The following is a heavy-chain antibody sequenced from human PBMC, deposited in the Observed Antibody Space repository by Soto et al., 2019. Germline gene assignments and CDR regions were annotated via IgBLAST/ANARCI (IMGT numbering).Heavy chain of an antibody. J-gene: IGHJ4*02. CDR3: ARDAPDGSGPFDY. CDR2: IFSSGGT. V-gene: IGHV3-53*01. CDR1: GFSVSSKY. D-gene: IGHD3-22*01. Sequence: GGSRRRSCAASGFSVSSKYMSWVRQAPGKGLEWVSVIFSSGGTYYADSVKGRFTISRDNSKNTLYLQMNSLRADDTAVYYCARDAPDGSGPFDYWGQGTLVTVSS.